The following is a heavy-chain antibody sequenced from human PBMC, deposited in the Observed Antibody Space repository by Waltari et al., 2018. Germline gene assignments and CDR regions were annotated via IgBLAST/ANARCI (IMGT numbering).Heavy chain of an antibody. J-gene: IGHJ5*02. CDR1: GGSISSHY. D-gene: IGHD3-10*01. V-gene: IGHV4-59*11. CDR2: IYYSGST. Sequence: QVQLQESGPGLVKPSETLSLTCTVSGGSISSHYWSWIRQPPGKGLEWIGYIYYSGSTNYNPSLKSRVTISVDTSKNQFSLKLSSVTAADTAVYYCAREGYYRWFDPWGQGTLVIVSS. CDR3: AREGYYRWFDP.